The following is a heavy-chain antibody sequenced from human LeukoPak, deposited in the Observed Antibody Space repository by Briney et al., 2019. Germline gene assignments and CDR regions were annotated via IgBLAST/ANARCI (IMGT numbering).Heavy chain of an antibody. CDR3: ARERGYSYGWYYFDY. V-gene: IGHV1-69*05. J-gene: IGHJ4*02. CDR2: IIPIFGTA. CDR1: GGTFSSYA. Sequence: ASVKVSCKASGGTFSSYAISWVRQAPGQGLEWMGGIIPIFGTANYAQKFQGRVTITTDESTSTAYMELSSLGSEDTAVYYCARERGYSYGWYYFDYWGQGTLVTVSS. D-gene: IGHD5-18*01.